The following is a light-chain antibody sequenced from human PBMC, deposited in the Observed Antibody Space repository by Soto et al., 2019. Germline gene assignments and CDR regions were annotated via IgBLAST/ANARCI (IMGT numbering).Light chain of an antibody. J-gene: IGKJ1*01. CDR3: QQYNNWPST. CDR1: QGISSW. Sequence: DIQMTQSPSSVSASVGDRVTITCRASQGISSWLAWYQQKPGKAPKLLIYAASSLQSGVPSRFSGSGSGTEFTLTISNLQSEDFVVYYCQQYNNWPSTFGQGTKVDIK. CDR2: AAS. V-gene: IGKV1-12*02.